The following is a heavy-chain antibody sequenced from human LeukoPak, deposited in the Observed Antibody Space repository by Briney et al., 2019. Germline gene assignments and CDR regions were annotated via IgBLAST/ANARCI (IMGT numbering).Heavy chain of an antibody. V-gene: IGHV5-51*01. D-gene: IGHD6-6*01. Sequence: GESLKISCKGSGYSFTSYWIGWVRQMPGKGLEWMGIISPGDSDTRYSPSFQGQATISADKSISTAYLQWSSLKASDTAIYYCARHSSSSGHDYWGQGTLVTVSS. J-gene: IGHJ4*02. CDR2: ISPGDSDT. CDR3: ARHSSSSGHDY. CDR1: GYSFTSYW.